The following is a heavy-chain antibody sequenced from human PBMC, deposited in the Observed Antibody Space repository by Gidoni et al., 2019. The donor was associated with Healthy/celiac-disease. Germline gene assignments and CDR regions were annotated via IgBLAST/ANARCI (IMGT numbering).Heavy chain of an antibody. CDR1: GFTFSSYA. CDR2: ISGSGGST. CDR3: ARGRDDILTGYLFDY. Sequence: EVQLLEAGGGLVQPGGSLRLSCAASGFTFSSYAMGWVRQAPEKGLEWVSAISGSGGSTYYADSVKGRFTISRDNSKNTLYLQMNSLRAEDTAVYYCARGRDDILTGYLFDYWGQGTLVTVSS. D-gene: IGHD3-9*01. V-gene: IGHV3-23*01. J-gene: IGHJ4*02.